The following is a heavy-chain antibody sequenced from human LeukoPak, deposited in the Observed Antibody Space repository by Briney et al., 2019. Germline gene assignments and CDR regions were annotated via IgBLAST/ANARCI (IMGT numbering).Heavy chain of an antibody. CDR3: ARDKTPRDGYWSYWDYYYGMDV. D-gene: IGHD5-24*01. V-gene: IGHV3-30*03. CDR1: GYTFSSYG. J-gene: IGHJ6*02. CDR2: ISYDGSNK. Sequence: GGSLRLSCAASGYTFSSYGMHWVRQAPGKGLEWVAVISYDGSNKYYADSVKGRFTISRDNSKNTLYLQMNSLRAEDTAVYYCARDKTPRDGYWSYWDYYYGMDVWGQGTTVTVSS.